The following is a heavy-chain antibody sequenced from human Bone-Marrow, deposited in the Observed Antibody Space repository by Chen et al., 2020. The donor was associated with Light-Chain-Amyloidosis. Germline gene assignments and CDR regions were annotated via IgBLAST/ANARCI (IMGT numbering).Heavy chain of an antibody. J-gene: IGHJ4*02. CDR3: AIRRDGYNFDY. CDR2: LYPDDSDA. D-gene: IGHD5-12*01. CDR1: GYTFPNYW. Sequence: EVQLEQSGPEVKKPGASLKISCKGSGYTFPNYWSGWVRQMPGKGLEWMGVLYPDDSDASFRPCFEGQVTISADKSITTAYLQWRSLKASDTAMYYCAIRRDGYNFDYWGQGTLVTVSS. V-gene: IGHV5-51*01.